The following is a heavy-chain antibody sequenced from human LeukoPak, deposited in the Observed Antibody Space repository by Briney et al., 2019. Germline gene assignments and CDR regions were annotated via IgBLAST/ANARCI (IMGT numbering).Heavy chain of an antibody. D-gene: IGHD3-16*01. CDR1: GGSLSGYY. CDR3: ARDPIPLLQSFGGFDY. Sequence: SETLSLTCTGSGGSLSGYYWSGIRQPAGKGLEGIGRIYTSGRTNYNPSLTSRVTISVDTSKNQFSLKLSSVNAADTAVYYCARDPIPLLQSFGGFDYWGQGTLVTVSS. CDR2: IYTSGRT. V-gene: IGHV4-4*07. J-gene: IGHJ4*02.